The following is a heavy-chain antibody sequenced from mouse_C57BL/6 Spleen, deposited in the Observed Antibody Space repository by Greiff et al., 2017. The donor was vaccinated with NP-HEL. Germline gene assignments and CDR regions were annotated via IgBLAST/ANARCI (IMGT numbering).Heavy chain of an antibody. V-gene: IGHV1-26*01. D-gene: IGHD4-1*01. CDR2: INPNNGGT. J-gene: IGHJ1*03. Sequence: DVQLQESGPELVKPGASVKISCKASGYTFTDYYMNWVKQSHGKSLEWIGDINPNNGGTSYNQKFKGKATLTVDKSSSTAYMELRSLTSEDSAVYYCARNWEGYFDVWGTGTTVTVSS. CDR3: ARNWEGYFDV. CDR1: GYTFTDYY.